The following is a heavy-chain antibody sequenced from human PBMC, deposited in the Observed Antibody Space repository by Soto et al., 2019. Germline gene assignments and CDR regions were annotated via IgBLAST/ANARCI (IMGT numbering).Heavy chain of an antibody. Sequence: PSETLSLTCTVSGGSMSSYCWSWIRQPPGKGLEWIGYIHYSGSTNYNLSLKSRVTMSVDTSKNQFSLKVTSVTAADTAVYYCAINRTGRFFWFDPWGQAILVTVS. CDR1: GGSMSSYC. CDR3: AINRTGRFFWFDP. CDR2: IHYSGST. J-gene: IGHJ5*02. D-gene: IGHD2-8*02. V-gene: IGHV4-59*08.